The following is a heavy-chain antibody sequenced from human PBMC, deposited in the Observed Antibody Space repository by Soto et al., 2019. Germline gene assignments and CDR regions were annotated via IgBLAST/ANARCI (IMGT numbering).Heavy chain of an antibody. V-gene: IGHV3-74*01. D-gene: IGHD3-3*01. Sequence: GGSLRLSCAASGFTFSSYWMHWVRQAPGKGLVWVSRINSDGSSTSYADSVKGRFTISRDNAKNTLYLQMNSLRAEDTAVYYCARPTGGSGSGYYQYYYYYYTDVWGKGTTVTVSS. CDR3: ARPTGGSGSGYYQYYYYYYTDV. CDR2: INSDGSST. CDR1: GFTFSSYW. J-gene: IGHJ6*03.